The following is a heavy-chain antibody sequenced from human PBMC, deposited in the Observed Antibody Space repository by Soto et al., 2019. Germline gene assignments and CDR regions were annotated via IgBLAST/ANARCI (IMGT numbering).Heavy chain of an antibody. V-gene: IGHV3-23*01. J-gene: IGHJ6*02. CDR1: GFNFSSYA. Sequence: GGSLSLSCAASGFNFSSYAMSWVRQAPGKGLEWVSTITGSGGRIYYADSVKGRFTISRDNSKNTLYLQMNSLRAEDTAVYYCARDRSYCSGGSCYQDYYYGMDVWGQGTTVTVSS. CDR3: ARDRSYCSGGSCYQDYYYGMDV. CDR2: ITGSGGRI. D-gene: IGHD2-15*01.